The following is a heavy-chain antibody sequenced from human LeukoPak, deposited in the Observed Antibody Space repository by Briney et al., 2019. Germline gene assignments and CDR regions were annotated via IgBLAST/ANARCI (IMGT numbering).Heavy chain of an antibody. CDR1: GGSISNSRDY. CDR2: IYYSGST. V-gene: IGHV4-39*01. Sequence: SETLSLTCTVSGGSISNSRDYWAWIRQPPGKGLEWIANIYYSGSTYYNASLKSQVSISIDTSKNQFSLRLTSVTAADTAVYYCARQTGSGLFILPGGQGTLVTVSS. J-gene: IGHJ4*02. CDR3: ARQTGSGLFILP. D-gene: IGHD3/OR15-3a*01.